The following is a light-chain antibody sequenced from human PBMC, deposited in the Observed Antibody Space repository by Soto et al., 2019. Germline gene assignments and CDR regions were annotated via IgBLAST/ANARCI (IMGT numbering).Light chain of an antibody. CDR2: AAS. CDR3: QQLDDSQWT. Sequence: LVLTQSPGTLSLSPGERATLSCGASQSVPSRYLSWYQQKVGQAPRLLIFAASHRATGIPDRFSGSGSGTDFTLTISRLEPEDFAVYYCQQLDDSQWTFGQGTKVEIK. J-gene: IGKJ1*01. CDR1: QSVPSRY. V-gene: IGKV3-20*01.